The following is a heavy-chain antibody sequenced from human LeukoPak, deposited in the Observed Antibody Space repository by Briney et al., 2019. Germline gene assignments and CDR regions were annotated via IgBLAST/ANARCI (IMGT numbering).Heavy chain of an antibody. CDR2: IYTGDSDT. CDR1: GYSFPSYW. Sequence: GESLNISCQGFGYSFPSYWIVWVRDMPANGLEWMGIIYTGDSDTRYSPSFHRQVTISADKSISNAYLQWSSLKASDTAMYYCARRSGDGLWFDPWGQGTLVTVSS. D-gene: IGHD7-27*01. CDR3: ARRSGDGLWFDP. V-gene: IGHV5-51*01. J-gene: IGHJ5*02.